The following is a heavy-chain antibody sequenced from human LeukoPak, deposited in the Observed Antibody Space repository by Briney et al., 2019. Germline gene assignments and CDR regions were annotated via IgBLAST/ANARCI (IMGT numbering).Heavy chain of an antibody. D-gene: IGHD3-3*01. CDR1: GGSFSGYY. Sequence: SETLSLTCAVYGGSFSGYYWGWIRQPPGKGLEWIGEINHSGSTNYNPSLKSRVTISVDTPKNQFSLKLSSVTAADTAVYYCARVGYDFWSGYGVYFDYWGQGTLVTVSS. CDR2: INHSGST. V-gene: IGHV4-34*01. CDR3: ARVGYDFWSGYGVYFDY. J-gene: IGHJ4*02.